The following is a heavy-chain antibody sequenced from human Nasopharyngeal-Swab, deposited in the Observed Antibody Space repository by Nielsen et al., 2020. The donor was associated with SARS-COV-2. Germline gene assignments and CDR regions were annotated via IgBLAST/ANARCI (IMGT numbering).Heavy chain of an antibody. Sequence: GESLKISCAASGFTFSSYGMHWVRQAPGKGLEWVANIKQDGSEKYYVDSVKGRFTISRDNAKNSLYLQMNSLRAEDTAVYYCASLSSASWDFDYWGQGTLVTVSS. CDR1: GFTFSSYG. V-gene: IGHV3-7*01. J-gene: IGHJ4*02. CDR3: ASLSSASWDFDY. D-gene: IGHD3-22*01. CDR2: IKQDGSEK.